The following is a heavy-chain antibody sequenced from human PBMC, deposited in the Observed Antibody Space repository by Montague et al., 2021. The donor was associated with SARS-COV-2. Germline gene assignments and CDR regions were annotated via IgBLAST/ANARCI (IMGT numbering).Heavy chain of an antibody. Sequence: SETLSLTCTVSGVSVTDHYWSWIRQPPGKGLEWVGDVFYHKGTNFNPSLKSRVAISVDTSKNQFSLRLTSVTAADTALYYCARDQEYDAFNGPSDFWGQGTLVTVSS. CDR1: GVSVTDHY. D-gene: IGHD2/OR15-2a*01. V-gene: IGHV4-59*02. J-gene: IGHJ4*02. CDR2: VFYHKGT. CDR3: ARDQEYDAFNGPSDF.